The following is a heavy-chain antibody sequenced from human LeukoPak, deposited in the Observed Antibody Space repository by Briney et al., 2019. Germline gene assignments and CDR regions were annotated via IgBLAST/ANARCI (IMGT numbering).Heavy chain of an antibody. CDR1: GFTFSSYA. V-gene: IGHV4-34*01. CDR2: INHSGST. Sequence: GSLRLSCAASGFTFSSYAMNWVRQPPGKGLEWIGEINHSGSTNYNPSLKSRVTISVDTSKNQFSLKLSSVTAADTAVYYCARGDVDTAMVESSQALDYWGQGTLVTVSS. CDR3: ARGDVDTAMVESSQALDY. J-gene: IGHJ4*02. D-gene: IGHD5-18*01.